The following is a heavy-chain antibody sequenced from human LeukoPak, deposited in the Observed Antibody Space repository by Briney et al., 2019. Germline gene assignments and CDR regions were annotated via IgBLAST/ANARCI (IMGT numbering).Heavy chain of an antibody. D-gene: IGHD2-15*01. V-gene: IGHV3-30*03. J-gene: IGHJ4*02. Sequence: GGSLRLSCAASGFTFSSYGMHWVRQAPGKGLEWVAVISYDGSNKYYGDSVKGRFTISRDNSENTLYLQMNSLRAEDTAVYYCARVQIFDVVVVAALDYWGQGTLVTVSS. CDR3: ARVQIFDVVVVAALDY. CDR2: ISYDGSNK. CDR1: GFTFSSYG.